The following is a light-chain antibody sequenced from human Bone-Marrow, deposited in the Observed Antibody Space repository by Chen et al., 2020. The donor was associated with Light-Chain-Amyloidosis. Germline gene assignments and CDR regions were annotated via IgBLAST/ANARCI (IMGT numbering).Light chain of an antibody. CDR3: QSADSSGTYEVI. J-gene: IGLJ2*01. CDR2: RDT. CDR1: DLPTKY. V-gene: IGLV3-25*03. Sequence: SYELPQPHSVSEPPGQTPSTTCPGDDLPTKYAYWYQQKPGQAPVLVIHRDTERPSGISERFSGSSSGTTATLTISGVQAEDEADYHCQSADSSGTYEVIFGGGTKLTVL.